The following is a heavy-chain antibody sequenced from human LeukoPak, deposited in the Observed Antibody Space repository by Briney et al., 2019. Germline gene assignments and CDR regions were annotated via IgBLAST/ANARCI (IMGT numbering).Heavy chain of an antibody. V-gene: IGHV3-30*02. D-gene: IGHD6-6*01. CDR3: AKGAGSIATRPREYYYYYYMDV. J-gene: IGHJ6*03. CDR2: IRHDGTND. CDR1: GFNFNKFG. Sequence: GGSLRLTCTASGFNFNKFGLHWLRQAPGKGLEWVAFIRHDGTNDYYGGSVRGRFTISRGNSMNSLFLQMNSLRPENTAVYYCAKGAGSIATRPREYYYYYYMDVWGKGTTVIVSS.